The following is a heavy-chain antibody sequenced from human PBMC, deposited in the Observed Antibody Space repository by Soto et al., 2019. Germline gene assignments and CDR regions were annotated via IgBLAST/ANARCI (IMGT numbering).Heavy chain of an antibody. CDR3: ARGDRGGTYYDFWSGYYLLDY. D-gene: IGHD3-3*01. Sequence: EVQLVESGGGLVKPGGSLRLSCAPSGFTFSSYSMNWVRQAPGKGLEWVSSISSSSSYIYYADSVKGRFTISRDNAKNSLYLQMNSLRAEDTAVYYCARGDRGGTYYDFWSGYYLLDYWGQGTLVTVSS. CDR1: GFTFSSYS. CDR2: ISSSSSYI. V-gene: IGHV3-21*01. J-gene: IGHJ4*02.